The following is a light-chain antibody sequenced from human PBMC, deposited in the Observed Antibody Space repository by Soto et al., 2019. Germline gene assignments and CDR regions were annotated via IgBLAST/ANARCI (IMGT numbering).Light chain of an antibody. J-gene: IGLJ2*01. CDR3: SSYASSNTLV. Sequence: QSALTQPASVSGSPGQSITISCTGTSSDVSGYNYVSWYQHHPGKAPKLMIYEVSNRPSGVSDRFSGSKSANTASLTISGLQAEDEADYYCSSYASSNTLVFGGGTKLTVL. CDR2: EVS. V-gene: IGLV2-14*01. CDR1: SSDVSGYNY.